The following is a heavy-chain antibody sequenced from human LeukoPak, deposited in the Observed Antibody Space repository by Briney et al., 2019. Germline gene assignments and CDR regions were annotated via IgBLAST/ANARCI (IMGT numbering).Heavy chain of an antibody. J-gene: IGHJ4*02. Sequence: SETLSLTCTVSGGSISGYYWSWIRQPPGKGLEWIAYIYYSGSTNYNPSRKSRVTISVDTYKKQFSLKLSSVTAADTAVYYCARVAYCGGDCYSFDYWGQGTLVTVSS. CDR3: ARVAYCGGDCYSFDY. D-gene: IGHD2-21*02. CDR2: IYYSGST. V-gene: IGHV4-59*01. CDR1: GGSISGYY.